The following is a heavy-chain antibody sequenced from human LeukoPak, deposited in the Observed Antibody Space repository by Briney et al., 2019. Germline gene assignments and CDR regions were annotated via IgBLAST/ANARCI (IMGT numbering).Heavy chain of an antibody. V-gene: IGHV3-66*01. CDR1: GITVTSIY. CDR2: IYSDGST. J-gene: IGHJ4*02. CDR3: ARDIGSSAGFDY. Sequence: GRSLRLSCAASGITVTSIYMSWVRQAPGKGLEWVSVIYSDGSTYYADSVKGRFSISRDNSKNTVYLQVNRLRAEDTAVYYCARDIGSSAGFDYWGQGTLVTVSS. D-gene: IGHD6-13*01.